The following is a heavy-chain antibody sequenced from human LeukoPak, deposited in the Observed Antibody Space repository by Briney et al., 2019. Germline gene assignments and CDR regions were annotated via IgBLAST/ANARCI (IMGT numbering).Heavy chain of an antibody. Sequence: SETLSLTCTVSGGSISSYYWSWIRQPPGKGLEWIVSIFHTGNTYYNPSLKSRVTISVNTSKNQFSLKLSSVTAADTAVYYCARGEYAFDIWGQGTMVTVSS. CDR1: GGSISSYY. CDR3: ARGEYAFDI. D-gene: IGHD3-10*01. J-gene: IGHJ3*02. V-gene: IGHV4-38-2*02. CDR2: IFHTGNT.